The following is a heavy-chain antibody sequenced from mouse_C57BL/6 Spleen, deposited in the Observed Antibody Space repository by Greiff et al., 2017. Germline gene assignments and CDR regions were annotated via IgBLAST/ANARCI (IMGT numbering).Heavy chain of an antibody. J-gene: IGHJ1*03. Sequence: VQLQQPGAELVKPGASVKMSCKASGYTFTSYWITWVKQRPGQGLEWIGDIYPGSGSTNYNEKFKSKATLTVDTSSSTAYMQLSSLTSEDSAVYYCARNYGSREDWYFDVWGTGTTVTVSS. D-gene: IGHD1-1*01. CDR2: IYPGSGST. CDR1: GYTFTSYW. CDR3: ARNYGSREDWYFDV. V-gene: IGHV1-55*01.